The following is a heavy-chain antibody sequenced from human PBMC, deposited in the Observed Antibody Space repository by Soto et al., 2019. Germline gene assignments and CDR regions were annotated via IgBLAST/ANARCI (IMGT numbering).Heavy chain of an antibody. CDR1: GYTFTGYY. D-gene: IGHD3-3*01. CDR2: INPNSGGT. V-gene: IGHV1-2*02. Sequence: GASVKVSCKASGYTFTGYYMHWVRQAPGQGLEWMGWINPNSGGTSYAQKFQGRVTMTRDTSISTAYMELSRLRSDDTAVYYCARDLLIFGVVHGMDVWGQGTTVTVSS. CDR3: ARDLLIFGVVHGMDV. J-gene: IGHJ6*02.